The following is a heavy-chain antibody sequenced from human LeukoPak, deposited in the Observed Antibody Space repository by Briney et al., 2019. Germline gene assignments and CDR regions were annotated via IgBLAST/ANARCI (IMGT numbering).Heavy chain of an antibody. Sequence: SETLSLTCTLSGGSISRGSYYWGWIHQPPGKGLEWIGTIYYSGSTYYNPSLKSRVTISVDTSKNQFSLTLSSVPAVDTAVYYCARQYSSGWQYFDCWGQGTLVTVSS. CDR3: ARQYSSGWQYFDC. CDR1: GGSISRGSYY. D-gene: IGHD6-19*01. J-gene: IGHJ4*02. V-gene: IGHV4-39*01. CDR2: IYYSGST.